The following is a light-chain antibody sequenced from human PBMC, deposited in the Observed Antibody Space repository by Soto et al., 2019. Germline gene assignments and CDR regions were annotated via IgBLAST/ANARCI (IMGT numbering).Light chain of an antibody. CDR3: SSYTTNITPVV. CDR1: SGDIGGYNY. CDR2: EVT. Sequence: QSALTQPASESGSPGQSITISCTGTSGDIGGYNYVSWYQQHPGRAPKLLLSEVTNRPSGVSNRFSGSKSGNTASLTIYGLQAEDEADYYCSSYTTNITPVVFGGGTQLTVL. V-gene: IGLV2-14*01. J-gene: IGLJ2*01.